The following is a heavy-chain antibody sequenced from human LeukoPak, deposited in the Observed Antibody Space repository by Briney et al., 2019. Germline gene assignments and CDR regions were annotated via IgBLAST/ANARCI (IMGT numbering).Heavy chain of an antibody. D-gene: IGHD3-10*01. V-gene: IGHV3-30-3*01. Sequence: GGSLRLSCAASGFTFSSYAMHWVRQAPGKGLEWVAVISYDGSNKYYADSVKGRFTISRDNSKNTLYLQMNSLRAEDTAVYYCARDPFGQSYGNLSDYWGQGTLVTVSS. J-gene: IGHJ4*02. CDR3: ARDPFGQSYGNLSDY. CDR2: ISYDGSNK. CDR1: GFTFSSYA.